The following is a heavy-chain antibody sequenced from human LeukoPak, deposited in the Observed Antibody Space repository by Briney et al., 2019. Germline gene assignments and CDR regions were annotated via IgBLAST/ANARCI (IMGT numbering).Heavy chain of an antibody. CDR1: GFTFSSYS. J-gene: IGHJ4*02. CDR2: ISSSSKTI. Sequence: GGSLRLSCAASGFTFSSYSMNWVRQAPGKGLEWVSYISSSSKTIYYADSVKGRFTISRDNAKNSPYLQMNSLRDEDSAVYYCARDQGIFDYWGQGTLVTVSS. CDR3: ARDQGIFDY. V-gene: IGHV3-48*02.